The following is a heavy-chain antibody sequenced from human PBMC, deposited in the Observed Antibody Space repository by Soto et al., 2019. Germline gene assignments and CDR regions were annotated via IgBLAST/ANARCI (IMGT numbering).Heavy chain of an antibody. CDR2: IRYDGSNK. CDR1: GFTFDDYA. CDR3: ARATDPYSSSWWPYYYYGMDV. D-gene: IGHD6-13*01. J-gene: IGHJ6*02. V-gene: IGHV3-33*08. Sequence: GGSLRLSCAASGFTFDDYAVHWVRQAPGKGLEWVSGIRYDGSNKYYADSVKGRFTISRDNSKNTLYLQMNSLRAEDTAVYYCARATDPYSSSWWPYYYYGMDVWGQGTTVTVSS.